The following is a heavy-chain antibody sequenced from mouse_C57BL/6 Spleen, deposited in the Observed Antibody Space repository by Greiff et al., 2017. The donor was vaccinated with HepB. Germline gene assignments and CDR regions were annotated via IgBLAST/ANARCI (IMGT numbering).Heavy chain of an antibody. V-gene: IGHV5-9*01. CDR2: ISGGGGNT. Sequence: EVNVVESGGGLVKPGGSLKLSCAASGFTFSSYTMSWVRQTPEKRLEWVATISGGGGNTYYPDSVKGRFTISRDNAKNTLYLQMSSLRSEDTALYYCARHARSSPYAMDYWGQGTSVTVSS. CDR3: ARHARSSPYAMDY. D-gene: IGHD1-1*01. J-gene: IGHJ4*01. CDR1: GFTFSSYT.